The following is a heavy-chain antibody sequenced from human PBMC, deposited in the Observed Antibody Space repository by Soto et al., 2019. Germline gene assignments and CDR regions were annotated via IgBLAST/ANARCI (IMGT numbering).Heavy chain of an antibody. D-gene: IGHD2-8*01. CDR1: AFVFTHYG. CDR2: INAGSGNT. Sequence: QVLLVQSGAEVRKPGASVKVSCKASAFVFTHYGVHWVRLAPGQRLEWMGWINAGSGNTKYSESFQGRVSITRDTSATTVHMALGRLPSEDTAVYYCARKIFCNTWCDNAMDVWCKGTKVTVSS. J-gene: IGHJ6*04. V-gene: IGHV1-3*01. CDR3: ARKIFCNTWCDNAMDV.